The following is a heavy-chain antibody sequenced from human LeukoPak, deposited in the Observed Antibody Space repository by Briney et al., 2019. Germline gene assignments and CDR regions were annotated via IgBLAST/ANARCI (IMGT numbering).Heavy chain of an antibody. Sequence: SETLSLTCAVYGGSFSGYYWSWIRQPPGKGLEWIGEINHSGSTNYNPSLKSRVTISVDTSKNQFSLKLSSVTAADTGVYYCVRGFYGSGSPTLDYWGQGTLVTVSS. D-gene: IGHD3-10*01. CDR1: GGSFSGYY. CDR2: INHSGST. V-gene: IGHV4-34*01. J-gene: IGHJ4*02. CDR3: VRGFYGSGSPTLDY.